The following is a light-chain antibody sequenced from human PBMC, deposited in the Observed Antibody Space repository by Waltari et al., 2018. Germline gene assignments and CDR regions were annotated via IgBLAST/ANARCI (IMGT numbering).Light chain of an antibody. J-gene: IGKJ2*01. Sequence: EIVMTQSPATLSVSPGERATLSCRASQNIYSKLAWYQQKPGQAPRRLLYGASNRATGIPARFSGSGSGTEFTLTISSLQSEDSAVYYCQQYTNWPPMYSFGQGTKLEIK. CDR3: QQYTNWPPMYS. CDR1: QNIYSK. V-gene: IGKV3-15*01. CDR2: GAS.